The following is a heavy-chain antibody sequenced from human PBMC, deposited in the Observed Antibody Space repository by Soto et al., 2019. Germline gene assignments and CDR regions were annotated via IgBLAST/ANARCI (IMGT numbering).Heavy chain of an antibody. CDR2: IYYSGST. D-gene: IGHD4-17*01. J-gene: IGHJ5*02. Sequence: QVQLQESGPGLVKPSQTLSLTCTVSGGSISSGGYYWSWIRQHPGQGLEWIGYIYYSGSTYYNPYLKSRVTISVDTSKNQVSLKLSSVTAADTAVYYCARDRDYGDSNWFDPWGQGTLVTVSS. V-gene: IGHV4-31*03. CDR1: GGSISSGGYY. CDR3: ARDRDYGDSNWFDP.